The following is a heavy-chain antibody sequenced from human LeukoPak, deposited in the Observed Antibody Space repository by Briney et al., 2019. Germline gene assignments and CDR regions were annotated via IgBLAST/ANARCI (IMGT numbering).Heavy chain of an antibody. V-gene: IGHV4-38-2*02. Sequence: SETLSLTCTVSGYSISSGYYWGWIRQPPGKGLEWIGSIYHSGSTYYNPSLKSRVTISLDPSKNQFSLKLTSVAAADTALYHCARVHYYDASDYSTSNWFDPWGQGTLVTVSS. CDR3: ARVHYYDASDYSTSNWFDP. D-gene: IGHD3-22*01. J-gene: IGHJ5*02. CDR2: IYHSGST. CDR1: GYSISSGYY.